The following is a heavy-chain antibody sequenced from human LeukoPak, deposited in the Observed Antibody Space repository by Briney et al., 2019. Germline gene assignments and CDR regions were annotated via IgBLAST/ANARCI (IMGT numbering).Heavy chain of an antibody. J-gene: IGHJ4*02. CDR1: GGSISSGGYY. V-gene: IGHV4-31*03. CDR2: IYYSGST. Sequence: PSQTLSLTCTVSGGSISSGGYYWSWIRQHPGKGLEWIGYIYYSGSTYYNPSLKSRVTISVDTSKNQFSLKLSSVTAADTAVYYCARDSRGYSYGADYWGQGTLVTVSS. D-gene: IGHD5-18*01. CDR3: ARDSRGYSYGADY.